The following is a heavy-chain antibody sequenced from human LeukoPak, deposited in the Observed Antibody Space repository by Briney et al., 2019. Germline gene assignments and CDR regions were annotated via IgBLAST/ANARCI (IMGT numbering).Heavy chain of an antibody. CDR3: ATSRGYFFRWFQH. CDR1: GFTFSNYE. V-gene: IGHV3-48*03. Sequence: PGGSLRLSCAASGFTFSNYEMNWVRQAPGKGLEWVSYITSSGSTIYYADSVKGRFTNSRDNAKSSLFLQMNSLRADDTAVYYCATSRGYFFRWFQHWGQGTLVTVSS. CDR2: ITSSGSTI. D-gene: IGHD3-22*01. J-gene: IGHJ1*01.